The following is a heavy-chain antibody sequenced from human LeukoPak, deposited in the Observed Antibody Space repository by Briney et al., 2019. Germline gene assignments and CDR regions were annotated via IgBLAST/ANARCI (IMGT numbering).Heavy chain of an antibody. CDR1: GSGFTFSDHY. CDR2: IGNKGDRYTT. D-gene: IGHD5-12*01. CDR3: SRGYSGASVHAFDI. Sequence: PGGSLRLSCAASGSGFTFSDHYLDWVRQAPGKGLEWVGRIGNKGDRYTTEYATSVKGRFTISRDDSRKSLYLQMNSLRTEDTAVYHCSRGYSGASVHAFDIWGPGTMVTVSS. V-gene: IGHV3-72*01. J-gene: IGHJ3*02.